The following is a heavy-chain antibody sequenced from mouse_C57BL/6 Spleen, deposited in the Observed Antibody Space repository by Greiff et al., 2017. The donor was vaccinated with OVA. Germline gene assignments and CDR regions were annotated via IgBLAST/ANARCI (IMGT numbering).Heavy chain of an antibody. V-gene: IGHV5-6*01. D-gene: IGHD2-2*01. CDR2: ISSGGSYT. Sequence: DVQLQESGGDLVKPGGSLKLSCAASGFTFSSYGMSWVRQTPDKRLEWVATISSGGSYTYYPDSVKGRFTISRDNAKNTLYLQMSSLKSEDTAMYYCARAYGYDGSGYFDVWGTGTTVTVSS. CDR3: ARAYGYDGSGYFDV. J-gene: IGHJ1*03. CDR1: GFTFSSYG.